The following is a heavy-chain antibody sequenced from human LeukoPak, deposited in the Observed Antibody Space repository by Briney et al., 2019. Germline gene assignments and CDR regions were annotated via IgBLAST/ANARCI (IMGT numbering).Heavy chain of an antibody. J-gene: IGHJ4*02. V-gene: IGHV3-23*01. CDR3: AKDRAATVVIPFDY. CDR1: GFTFSSYA. D-gene: IGHD4-23*01. Sequence: GGSLRLSCAASGFTFSSYAMSWVRQAPGKGLEWVSAISGSGGSAYYADSVKGRFTISRDNSKNTLYLQMNSLRAEDTAVYYCAKDRAATVVIPFDYWGQGTLVTVSS. CDR2: ISGSGGSA.